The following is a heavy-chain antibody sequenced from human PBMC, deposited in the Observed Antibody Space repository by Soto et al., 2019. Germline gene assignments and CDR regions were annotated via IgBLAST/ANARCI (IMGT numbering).Heavy chain of an antibody. CDR3: ARAPGGYYGSGRDFYSYYFDY. D-gene: IGHD3-10*01. V-gene: IGHV1-3*01. CDR2: INAGNGNT. J-gene: IGHJ4*02. CDR1: GYTFTSYA. Sequence: ASVMVSCKASGYTFTSYAMYWVRQAPGQRLEWMGWINAGNGNTKYSQKFQGRVTITRDTSASTAYMELSSLRSEDTAVFYCARAPGGYYGSGRDFYSYYFDYWGQGTLV.